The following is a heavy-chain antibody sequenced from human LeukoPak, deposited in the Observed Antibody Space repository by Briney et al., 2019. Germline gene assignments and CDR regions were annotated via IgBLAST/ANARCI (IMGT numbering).Heavy chain of an antibody. V-gene: IGHV1-18*01. Sequence: ASVKVSCKASGYTFTSYGISWVRQAPGQGLEWMGWISAYNGNTDYAQKLQGRVTITADESTSTAYMELSSLRSEDTAVYYCAGRWLQLGPNWFDPWGQGTLVTVSS. J-gene: IGHJ5*02. CDR2: ISAYNGNT. CDR3: AGRWLQLGPNWFDP. D-gene: IGHD5-24*01. CDR1: GYTFTSYG.